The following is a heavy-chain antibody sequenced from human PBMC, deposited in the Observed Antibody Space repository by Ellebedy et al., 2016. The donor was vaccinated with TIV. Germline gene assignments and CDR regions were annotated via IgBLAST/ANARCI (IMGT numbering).Heavy chain of an antibody. CDR2: INWNGGTA. CDR3: AKDYYYDSSGTDAFNM. CDR1: GFIFNEYT. Sequence: GESLKISCAASGFIFNEYTMHWVRQAPGNGLEWVSLINWNGGTAHYADSVRGRFTISRDNSKNSLYLQMNSLRTEDTALYYCAKDYYYDSSGTDAFNMWGQGTMVTVSS. J-gene: IGHJ3*02. D-gene: IGHD3-22*01. V-gene: IGHV3-43*01.